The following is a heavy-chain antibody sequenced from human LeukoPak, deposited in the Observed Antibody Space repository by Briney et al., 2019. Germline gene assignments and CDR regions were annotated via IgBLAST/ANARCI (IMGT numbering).Heavy chain of an antibody. CDR2: VNSDESRT. V-gene: IGHV3-74*01. CDR1: LDTLTISW. J-gene: IGHJ4*02. D-gene: IGHD6-19*01. Sequence: GGSLRHSPAPPLDTLTISWMHCVPDTLGKGLVRGSRVNSDESRTSYADSMKSRFTMTRDNAKTTLYQQMNSLRGEDTAVYYCGVSVGMAEAGMTPFDYWGEGTLVTVSS. CDR3: GVSVGMAEAGMTPFDY.